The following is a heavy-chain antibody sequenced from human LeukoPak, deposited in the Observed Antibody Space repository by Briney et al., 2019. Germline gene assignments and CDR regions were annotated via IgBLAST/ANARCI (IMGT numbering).Heavy chain of an antibody. V-gene: IGHV4-59*12. D-gene: IGHD2-15*01. Sequence: ESGPTLVKPSETLSLTCTVSGGSISSYYWSWIRQPPGKGLEWIAYISDIGSINYNPSLKSRVTISLDTSKNQFSLKLSSVTAADTAVYYCATGGGCCRDGNYYPWILAFNVWGRGTKVTVSS. CDR3: ATGGGCCRDGNYYPWILAFNV. CDR2: ISDIGSI. CDR1: GGSISSYY. J-gene: IGHJ3*01.